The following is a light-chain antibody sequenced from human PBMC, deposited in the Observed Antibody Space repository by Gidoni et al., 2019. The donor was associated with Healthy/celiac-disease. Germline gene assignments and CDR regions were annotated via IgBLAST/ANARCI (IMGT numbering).Light chain of an antibody. Sequence: QSVLPQPPSVSAAPGQQVTISCAGDDSNIGKNFVSWYQQFPGSAPRLLIFDNDHRPSGIPDRFSGSKSGTSATLDITGLQSGDEAHYYCASWDTSLGGGVFGGGTKLTVL. J-gene: IGLJ3*02. CDR1: DSNIGKNF. CDR2: DND. CDR3: ASWDTSLGGGV. V-gene: IGLV1-51*01.